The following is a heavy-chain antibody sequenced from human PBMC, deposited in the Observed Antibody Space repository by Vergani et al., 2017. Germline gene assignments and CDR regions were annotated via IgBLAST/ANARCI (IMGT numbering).Heavy chain of an antibody. CDR2: IYYSGST. CDR3: ARDLVSEXYYDSSGYGAVGY. J-gene: IGHJ4*02. V-gene: IGHV4-30-4*08. CDR1: GGSISSGDYY. Sequence: QVQLQESGPGLVKPSQTLALTCTVSGGSISSGDYYWSWIRQPPGKGLEWIGYIYYSGSTYYNPSLKSRVTISVDTSKNQFSLKLSSVTAADTAVYYCARDLVSEXYYDSSGYGAVGYWGQGTLVTVSS. D-gene: IGHD3-22*01.